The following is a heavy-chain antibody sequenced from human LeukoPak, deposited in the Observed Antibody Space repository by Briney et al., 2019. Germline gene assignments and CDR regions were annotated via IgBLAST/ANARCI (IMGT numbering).Heavy chain of an antibody. J-gene: IGHJ4*02. CDR1: GFTFSSYE. CDR3: ARVSEYYDSGSYPIDY. V-gene: IGHV3-48*03. Sequence: GGSLRLSCAASGFTFSSYEMNWVRQAPGKGLEWVSYISSSGSTIYYADSVKGRFTISRDNAKNSLYLQMNSLRAEDTAVYYCARVSEYYDSGSYPIDYWGQGTLVTVSS. CDR2: ISSSGSTI. D-gene: IGHD3-10*01.